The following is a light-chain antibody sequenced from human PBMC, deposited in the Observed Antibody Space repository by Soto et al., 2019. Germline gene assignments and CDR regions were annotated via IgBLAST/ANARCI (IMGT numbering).Light chain of an antibody. CDR1: QSINNNY. J-gene: IGKJ2*01. CDR3: YQYGSSPPYT. V-gene: IGKV3-20*01. Sequence: EVVLTQSPGTLSLSPGERATLSCRGSQSINNNYLAWYQQRPGQAPRLLIYGSSDRATGIPDRFSGSGCGTDFTLTISRREPEDVAVYYCYQYGSSPPYTFGQGTKLEI. CDR2: GSS.